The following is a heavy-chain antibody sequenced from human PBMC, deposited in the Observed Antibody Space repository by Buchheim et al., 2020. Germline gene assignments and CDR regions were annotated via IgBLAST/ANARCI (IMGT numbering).Heavy chain of an antibody. J-gene: IGHJ4*02. CDR1: GRSLLRYY. CDR3: ARGRGTNGSGRLSY. D-gene: IGHD3-10*01. V-gene: IGHV4-34*01. Sequence: QVQLQQWGAGLLKPSETLSLICSVYGRSLLRYYWSWIRHPPRKGLEWIGEINHSGSTNYNPSLKSRFTISVEPAKNQFSLKLSTVTAADTAVYQCARGRGTNGSGRLSYWGQGTL. CDR2: INHSGST.